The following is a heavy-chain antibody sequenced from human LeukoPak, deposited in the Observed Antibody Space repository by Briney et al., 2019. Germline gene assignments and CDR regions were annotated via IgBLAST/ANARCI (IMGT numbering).Heavy chain of an antibody. CDR2: IWYDGSNK. CDR1: GFTFGSYG. CDR3: ARDGDYDSSGYLSH. J-gene: IGHJ4*02. Sequence: GGSLRLSCAASGFTFGSYGMHWVRQAPGKGLEWVAVIWYDGSNKYYADSVKGRFTISRDNSKNTLYLQMNSLRAEDTAVYYCARDGDYDSSGYLSHWGQGTLVTVSS. D-gene: IGHD3-22*01. V-gene: IGHV3-33*01.